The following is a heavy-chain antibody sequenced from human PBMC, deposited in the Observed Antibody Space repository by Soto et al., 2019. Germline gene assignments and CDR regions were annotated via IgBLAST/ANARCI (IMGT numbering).Heavy chain of an antibody. CDR3: ATGYSGYDSPTYYYYYYMDV. D-gene: IGHD5-12*01. CDR1: GYTLTELS. CDR2: FDTEDGET. J-gene: IGHJ6*03. V-gene: IGHV1-24*01. Sequence: ASVKVSCKVSGYTLTELSMHWVRQAPGKGLEWMGGFDTEDGETIYAQKFQGRVTMTEDTSTDTAYMELSSLRSEDTAVYYCATGYSGYDSPTYYYYYYMDVWGKGTTVTVSS.